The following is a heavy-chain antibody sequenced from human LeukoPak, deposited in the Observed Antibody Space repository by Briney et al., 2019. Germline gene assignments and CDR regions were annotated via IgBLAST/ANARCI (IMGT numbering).Heavy chain of an antibody. CDR2: MNPGSGNT. D-gene: IGHD3-22*01. CDR3: ARLSETAAYYYTSGYYFLGY. Sequence: ASVRVSCKASGYTFGSYDINWVRQATGQGLEWMGWMNPGSGNTGYAQRFQGRVTMTRDTSTNTAYMELSGLRSEDTATYYCARLSETAAYYYTSGYYFLGYWGQGTLVTVDS. CDR1: GYTFGSYD. V-gene: IGHV1-8*02. J-gene: IGHJ4*02.